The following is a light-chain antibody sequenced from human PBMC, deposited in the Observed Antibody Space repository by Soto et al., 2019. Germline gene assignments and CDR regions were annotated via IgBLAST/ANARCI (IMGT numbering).Light chain of an antibody. Sequence: DIQMTQSPSTLSASVGDRVTITCRASQSISSWLAWYQQKPGKAPKLLIYDASSLESGVPPRFSGSGSGTEFTLTINSLQPDDFATYYCQQYNSYSLTFGPGTKVDIK. CDR1: QSISSW. J-gene: IGKJ3*01. V-gene: IGKV1-5*01. CDR2: DAS. CDR3: QQYNSYSLT.